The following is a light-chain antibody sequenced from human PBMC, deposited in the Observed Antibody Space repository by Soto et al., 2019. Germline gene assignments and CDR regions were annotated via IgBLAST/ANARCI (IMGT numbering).Light chain of an antibody. CDR1: SSNIGRNT. J-gene: IGLJ3*02. CDR2: NNN. Sequence: QLVLTQPPSASGTPGQRVTISCSGSSSNIGRNTVNWYQQLPGTAPKLLICNNNQRPSGVPDRFSGSKSGTSASLAISGLQSEDEADYYCAVWDDRLTGWVFGGGTKLTVL. CDR3: AVWDDRLTGWV. V-gene: IGLV1-44*01.